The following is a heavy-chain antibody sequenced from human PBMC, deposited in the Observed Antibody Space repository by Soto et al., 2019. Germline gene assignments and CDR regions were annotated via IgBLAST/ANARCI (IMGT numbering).Heavy chain of an antibody. V-gene: IGHV1-69*01. CDR2: IIPIFGTA. CDR1: GGTFSSFA. Sequence: QVQLVQSGAEVKKPGSSVKVSGKAPGGTFSSFAMSWVQQAPGQGLEWRGGIIPIFGTANYAQKFQGRVRITADESTSTAYMALSSLRSEGTAVYYCARGGYYPYWYFDLWGRGTLVTVSS. J-gene: IGHJ2*01. CDR3: ARGGYYPYWYFDL. D-gene: IGHD3-22*01.